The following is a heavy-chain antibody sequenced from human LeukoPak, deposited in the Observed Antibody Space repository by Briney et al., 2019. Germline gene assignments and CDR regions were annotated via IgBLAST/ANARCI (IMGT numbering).Heavy chain of an antibody. Sequence: ASVKVSCKASGYPFNNYDINWVRQATGQGLEWMGWMNPHSGKTGYAQNFQGRVTMTRDTSISTAYMELSSLRSEDTAVYYCARVGSSGPQQYWGQGTLVTVSS. CDR2: MNPHSGKT. D-gene: IGHD6-19*01. CDR1: GYPFNNYD. CDR3: ARVGSSGPQQY. J-gene: IGHJ4*02. V-gene: IGHV1-8*01.